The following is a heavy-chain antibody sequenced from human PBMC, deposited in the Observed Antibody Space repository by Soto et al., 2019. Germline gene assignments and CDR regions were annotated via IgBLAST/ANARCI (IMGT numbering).Heavy chain of an antibody. CDR1: GFTFSSYA. J-gene: IGHJ4*02. Sequence: HPGGSLRLSCAASGFTFSSYAMSWVRQAPGKGLEWVSVISGSGGSTHYADSVKGRFTISRDNSKNTLYLQMNSLRAEDTAVYYCAKDSITMVRGVIGYWGQGTLVTVSS. D-gene: IGHD3-10*01. V-gene: IGHV3-23*01. CDR2: ISGSGGST. CDR3: AKDSITMVRGVIGY.